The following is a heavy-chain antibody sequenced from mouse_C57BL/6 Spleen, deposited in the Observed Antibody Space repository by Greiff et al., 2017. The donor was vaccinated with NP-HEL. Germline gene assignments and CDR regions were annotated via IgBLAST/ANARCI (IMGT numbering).Heavy chain of an antibody. J-gene: IGHJ4*01. CDR2: IYPRSGNT. CDR3: ARAVTTVVAPGAMDY. Sequence: QVQLQQSGAELARPGASVKLSCKASGYTFTSYGISWVKQRTGQGLEWIGEIYPRSGNTYYNEKFKGKATLTAAKSSSTAFMALRSLTSEDSSVYFCARAVTTVVAPGAMDYWGQGTSVTVSS. D-gene: IGHD1-1*01. V-gene: IGHV1-81*01. CDR1: GYTFTSYG.